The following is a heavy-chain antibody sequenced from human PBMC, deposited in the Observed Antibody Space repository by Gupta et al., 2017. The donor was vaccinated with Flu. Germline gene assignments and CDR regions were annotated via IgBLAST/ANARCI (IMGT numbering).Heavy chain of an antibody. V-gene: IGHV3-48*03. CDR1: GFTFSIYE. CDR3: ARWPSILPLNY. J-gene: IGHJ4*02. CDR2: ISSSGSTI. Sequence: EVQLVESGGGLVQPGGSLRLSCAASGFTFSIYEMNWGRQAPGKGLEWVSYISSSGSTIYYADSVKGRFTISRDNAKNSLYLQMNGLRAEDTAVYYCARWPSILPLNYWGQGTLVTVSS.